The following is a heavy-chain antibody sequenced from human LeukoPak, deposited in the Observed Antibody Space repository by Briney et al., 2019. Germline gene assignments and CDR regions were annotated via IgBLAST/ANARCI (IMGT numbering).Heavy chain of an antibody. CDR3: ARGIEYSSSSGAFDI. D-gene: IGHD6-6*01. J-gene: IGHJ3*02. CDR1: GGSFSGYY. Sequence: SETLSLTCAVYGGSFSGYYWSWIRQPPGKGLEWIGEINHSGSTNYNPSLKSRVTISVDRSKNQFSLKLSSVTAADTAVYYCARGIEYSSSSGAFDIWGQGTMVTVSS. V-gene: IGHV4-34*01. CDR2: INHSGST.